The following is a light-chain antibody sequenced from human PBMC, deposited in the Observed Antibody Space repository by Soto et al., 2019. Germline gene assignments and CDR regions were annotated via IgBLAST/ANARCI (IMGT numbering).Light chain of an antibody. J-gene: IGKJ4*01. CDR3: QQVNVYPST. CDR1: QGISSY. V-gene: IGKV1-9*01. CDR2: DAS. Sequence: IQLTQSPSSLSASLLDRVSITCRASQGISSYLGWYQQKPGKAPNLLIYDASTLHSGVPSRFSGGGSGTDFTLTISSLQPEDFATYYCQQVNVYPSTFGGGTKVDIK.